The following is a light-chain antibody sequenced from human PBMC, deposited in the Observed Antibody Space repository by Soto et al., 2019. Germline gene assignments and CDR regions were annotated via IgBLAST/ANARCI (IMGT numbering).Light chain of an antibody. CDR3: CSFAGSHWV. CDR2: DVT. V-gene: IGLV2-11*01. CDR1: SSDVGRYNY. Sequence: QSVLTQPRSVSESPGQSVTISCTGTSSDVGRYNYVSWYQQHPGKAPKLLIYDVTGRPSGVPARFSGSKSDNTASLTISGLQAEDEADYYCCSFAGSHWVFGGGTKLTVL. J-gene: IGLJ3*02.